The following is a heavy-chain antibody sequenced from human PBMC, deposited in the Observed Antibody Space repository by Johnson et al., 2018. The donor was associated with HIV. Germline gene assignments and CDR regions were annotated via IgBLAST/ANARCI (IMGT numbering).Heavy chain of an antibody. J-gene: IGHJ3*01. Sequence: VQLVESGGGLVRPGGSLRLSCAASGFSFRSYWMSWVRQAPGKGLEWVANIKQDGSETFYADSVKGRFIISRDNARNSVFLQMNSLRAEDTAVYYCARGADYYLMWGQGTMVTVSS. CDR1: GFSFRSYW. V-gene: IGHV3-7*01. CDR2: IKQDGSET. D-gene: IGHD3-22*01. CDR3: ARGADYYLM.